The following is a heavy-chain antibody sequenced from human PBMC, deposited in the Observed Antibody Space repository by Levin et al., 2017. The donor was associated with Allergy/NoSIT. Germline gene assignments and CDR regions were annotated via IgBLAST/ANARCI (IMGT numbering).Heavy chain of an antibody. Sequence: SGPTLVKPTQTLTLTCSFSGFSLSTIGVGVGWVRQPPGKAPEFLALIYWDDDKRYSPSLKSRLTIPKDTSKNQVVLTLTNMDPVDTGTYYGANRPGSIAAIQKRGGDYMDVWGKGTTVTVSS. V-gene: IGHV2-5*02. J-gene: IGHJ6*03. CDR3: ANRPGSIAAIQKRGGDYMDV. CDR2: IYWDDDK. D-gene: IGHD2-2*02. CDR1: GFSLSTIGVG.